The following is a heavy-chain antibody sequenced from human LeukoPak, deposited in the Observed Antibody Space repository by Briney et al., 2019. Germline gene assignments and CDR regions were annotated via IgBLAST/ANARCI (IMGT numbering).Heavy chain of an antibody. CDR2: INPSGGST. V-gene: IGHV1-46*01. CDR1: GGTFSSYA. CDR3: ARLSAAAEDDY. J-gene: IGHJ4*02. Sequence: ASVKVSCKASGGTFSSYAISWVRQAPGQGLEWMGIINPSGGSTSYAQKFQGRVTMTRDTSTSTVYMELSSLRSEDTAVYYCARLSAAAEDDYWGQGTLVTASS. D-gene: IGHD6-13*01.